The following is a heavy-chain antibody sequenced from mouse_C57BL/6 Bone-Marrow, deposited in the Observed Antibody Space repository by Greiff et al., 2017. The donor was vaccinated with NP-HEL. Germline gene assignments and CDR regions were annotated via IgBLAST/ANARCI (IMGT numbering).Heavy chain of an antibody. Sequence: VQLKESGGGLVKPGGSLKLSCAASGFTFSSYAMSWVRQTPEKRLEWVATISDGGSYTYYPDNVKGRATISRDNAKNNLYLQMSHLKSEDTAMYCCAREEGYWYFEGWGTGTTVTASS. CDR2: ISDGGSYT. V-gene: IGHV5-4*01. J-gene: IGHJ1*03. CDR3: AREEGYWYFEG. CDR1: GFTFSSYA.